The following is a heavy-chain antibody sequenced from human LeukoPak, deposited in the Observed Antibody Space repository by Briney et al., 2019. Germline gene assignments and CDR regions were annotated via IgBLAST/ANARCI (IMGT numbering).Heavy chain of an antibody. CDR2: IYYNGNT. V-gene: IGHV4-39*01. Sequence: SETLSLTCSVSGDSLSSSTYYLAWIRQPPGKGLEWIGSIYYNGNTYYNPSLKSRVTISLDTSKNQFSLKLSSVTAADTAVYYCAGHHPRNTVDFWGQGTLVTVSS. D-gene: IGHD2/OR15-2a*01. J-gene: IGHJ4*02. CDR3: AGHHPRNTVDF. CDR1: GDSLSSSTYY.